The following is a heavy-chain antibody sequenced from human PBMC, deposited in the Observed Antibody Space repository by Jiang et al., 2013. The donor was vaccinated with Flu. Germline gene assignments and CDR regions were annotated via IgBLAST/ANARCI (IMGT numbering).Heavy chain of an antibody. CDR1: GYTFTNYW. CDR3: ARPSNSPDLQFYFGY. J-gene: IGHJ4*02. CDR2: IYSGDSDT. V-gene: IGHV5-51*01. D-gene: IGHD4-11*01. Sequence: GAEVKKPGESLKISCKGSGYTFTNYWIGWVRQMPGKGLEWIGSIYSGDSDTIYSPSFQGQVTISADKSINTAYLQWSSLKASDTAMYYCARPSNSPDLQFYFGYWGQGTLITVSS.